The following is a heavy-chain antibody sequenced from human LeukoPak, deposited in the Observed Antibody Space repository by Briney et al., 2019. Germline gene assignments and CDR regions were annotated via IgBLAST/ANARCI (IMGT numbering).Heavy chain of an antibody. Sequence: GGSLRLSCAASGFTFGSYWMSWVRQAPGKGLEWVANIKQDEGEKYYVDSVKGRFTVSRDNAKNSLHLQMSSLRVEGTAVYYCARESAYRRYVYYHYMDVWGEGTTVTVS. CDR2: IKQDEGEK. CDR3: ARESAYRRYVYYHYMDV. V-gene: IGHV3-7*01. J-gene: IGHJ6*03. CDR1: GFTFGSYW. D-gene: IGHD4-11*01.